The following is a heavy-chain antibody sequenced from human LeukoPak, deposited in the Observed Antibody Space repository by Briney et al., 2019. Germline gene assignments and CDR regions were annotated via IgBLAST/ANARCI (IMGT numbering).Heavy chain of an antibody. CDR1: GYTFTSYG. V-gene: IGHV1-18*01. J-gene: IGHJ6*03. Sequence: ASVKVSCKASGYTFTSYGISWVRQAPGQGLEWMGWISAYNGNTNYAQKLQGRVTMTTDTSTSTDYMELRGLRSDDTAVYYCARRRDQYYYMDVWGKGTTVTISS. CDR2: ISAYNGNT. CDR3: ARRRDQYYYMDV.